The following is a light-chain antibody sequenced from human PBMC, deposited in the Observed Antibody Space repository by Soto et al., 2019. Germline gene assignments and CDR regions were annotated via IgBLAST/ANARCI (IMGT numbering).Light chain of an antibody. CDR3: ISYTTANSRI. J-gene: IGLJ2*01. CDR2: EVN. CDR1: SSDVGAYKY. V-gene: IGLV2-14*01. Sequence: QSALTQPASVSGSPGQSITISCTGSSSDVGAYKYVSWYQQHPGKTPKLIIYEVNNRPSGVSDRFSGSKSGNTASLTISGLQTEDEADYYCISYTTANSRIFGGGTKLTVL.